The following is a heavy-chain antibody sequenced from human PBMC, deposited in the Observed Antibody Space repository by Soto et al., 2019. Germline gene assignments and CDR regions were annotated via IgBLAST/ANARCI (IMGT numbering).Heavy chain of an antibody. CDR2: IYYSGTT. D-gene: IGHD6-19*01. V-gene: IGHV4-39*01. J-gene: IGHJ4*02. Sequence: PSETLSLTCTVSGGSISSSSYHWGWIRQPPGKGLEWIGSIYYSGTTYYNPSLKSRVTISVDTSKNQFSLKLSSVTATDTAVYYCARSISVAMDFWGQGTLVTGSS. CDR3: ARSISVAMDF. CDR1: GGSISSSSYH.